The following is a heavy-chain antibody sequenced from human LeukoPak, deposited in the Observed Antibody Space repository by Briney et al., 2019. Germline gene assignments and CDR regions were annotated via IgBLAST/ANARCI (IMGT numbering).Heavy chain of an antibody. J-gene: IGHJ4*02. D-gene: IGHD5-24*01. CDR3: ARGRPRWLDFDY. V-gene: IGHV1-69*05. Sequence: GASVKVSCKASGGTFSSYAISWVRQAPGQGLEWMGGIIPIFGTANYAQKFQGRVTITTDESTSTAYMELSSLRCEDTAVYYCARGRPRWLDFDYWGQGTLVTVSS. CDR2: IIPIFGTA. CDR1: GGTFSSYA.